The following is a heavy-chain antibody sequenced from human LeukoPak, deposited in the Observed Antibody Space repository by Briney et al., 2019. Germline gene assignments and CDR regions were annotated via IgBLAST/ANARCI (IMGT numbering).Heavy chain of an antibody. CDR1: GYRFTSYW. CDR2: IDPSDSYT. Sequence: GESLRISFKGSGYRFTSYWISWVRQMPGKGLEWMLRIDPSDSYTNYSPSFQGHVTISADKSISTAYLQWSSLKASDTAMYYCARLEDIVVVPAANFDYWGQGTLVTGSS. D-gene: IGHD2-2*01. CDR3: ARLEDIVVVPAANFDY. V-gene: IGHV5-10-1*01. J-gene: IGHJ4*02.